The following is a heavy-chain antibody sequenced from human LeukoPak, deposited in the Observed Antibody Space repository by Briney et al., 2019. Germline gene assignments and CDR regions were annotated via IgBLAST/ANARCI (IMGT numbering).Heavy chain of an antibody. CDR3: ARSGGCSSTSCSPNCDY. D-gene: IGHD2-2*01. Sequence: GGSLRLSCVASGFTFSSYSMNWVRQAPGKGLEWVSSISSSSSYIYYADSVKGRFTISRDNAKNSLYLQMNSLRAEDTAVYYCARSGGCSSTSCSPNCDYWGQGTLVTVSS. V-gene: IGHV3-21*01. CDR2: ISSSSSYI. J-gene: IGHJ4*02. CDR1: GFTFSSYS.